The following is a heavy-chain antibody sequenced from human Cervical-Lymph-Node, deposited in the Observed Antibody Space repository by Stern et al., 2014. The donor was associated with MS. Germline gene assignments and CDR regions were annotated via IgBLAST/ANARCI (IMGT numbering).Heavy chain of an antibody. CDR3: ASAYSSSHYYFDY. J-gene: IGHJ4*02. V-gene: IGHV3-33*01. Sequence: MQLVESGGGVVQPGRSLRLSCAASGVSFSRYAMHWVRQAPGKGLEWVALIWYDGSKPYYPDSVTGRFTISRDNFKNTLYLQMNSLRAEDTSVYYCASAYSSSHYYFDYWGQGTLVTVSS. CDR2: IWYDGSKP. D-gene: IGHD6-13*01. CDR1: GVSFSRYA.